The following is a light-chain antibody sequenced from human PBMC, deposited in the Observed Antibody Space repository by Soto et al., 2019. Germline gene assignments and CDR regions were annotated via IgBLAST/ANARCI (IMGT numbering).Light chain of an antibody. Sequence: QSALTQPASLSGSPVQSITSSCTGTSSDIGSYNYVSWYQQHPRKAPKLMIFDVSYRPSGISVRFSGSKSGNTASLTISGLQPEYEADYYCSSYGASSTLFGGGTKVTVL. J-gene: IGLJ3*02. CDR2: DVS. CDR1: SSDIGSYNY. CDR3: SSYGASSTL. V-gene: IGLV2-14*03.